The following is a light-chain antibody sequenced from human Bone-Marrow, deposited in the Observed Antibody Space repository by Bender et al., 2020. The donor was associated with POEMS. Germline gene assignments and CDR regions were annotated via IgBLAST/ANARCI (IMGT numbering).Light chain of an antibody. CDR2: DSD. CDR1: NIGSKS. V-gene: IGLV3-21*02. J-gene: IGLJ2*01. CDR3: QVWDGISDHGL. Sequence: SDVLTQPPSVSVAPGQTARITCGGYNIGSKSVHWYQQKAGLAPVLVVHDSDDRPSGIPERFSGSNSGNTATLTISRVEAGDEADYYCQVWDGISDHGLFGGGTKLTVL.